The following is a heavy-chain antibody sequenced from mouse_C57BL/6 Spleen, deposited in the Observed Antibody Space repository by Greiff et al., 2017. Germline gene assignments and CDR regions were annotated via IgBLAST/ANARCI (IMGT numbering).Heavy chain of an antibody. CDR2: ISPSDGGT. J-gene: IGHJ4*01. CDR3: SGRGYAMDY. V-gene: IGHV1-53*01. Sequence: VQLKQPGTELVKPGASVKLSCKASGYTFTSYWMHWVKQRPGQGLEWVGNISPSDGGTNYTEKFKSRVTLTVDKSSSTAYMQLSSLTSEDSAVYYCSGRGYAMDYWGQGTSVTVSS. CDR1: GYTFTSYW.